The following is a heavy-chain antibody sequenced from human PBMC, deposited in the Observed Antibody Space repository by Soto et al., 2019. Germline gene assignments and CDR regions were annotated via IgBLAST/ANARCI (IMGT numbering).Heavy chain of an antibody. J-gene: IGHJ3*02. CDR2: IGTAGDT. CDR3: ARXTTVVVGQWLSHDAFDI. D-gene: IGHD6-19*01. V-gene: IGHV3-13*01. Sequence: GGSLRLSCAASGFTFSSYDMHWVRQATGKGLEWVSAIGTAGDTYYPGSVKGRFTISRENAKNSLYLQMNSLRAGDTAVYYCARXTTVVVGQWLSHDAFDIWGQGTMVTVSS. CDR1: GFTFSSYD.